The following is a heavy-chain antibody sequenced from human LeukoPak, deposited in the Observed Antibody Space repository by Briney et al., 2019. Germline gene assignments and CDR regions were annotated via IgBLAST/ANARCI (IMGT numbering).Heavy chain of an antibody. D-gene: IGHD1-1*01. J-gene: IGHJ4*02. Sequence: GGSLRLSYVASGFTFSSEWMSWVRQAPGKGLEWVTNINQDGSQKYYEDSVKGRFTVSRDNAKNSLYLHMNGLRADDTAIYYCARDHDGKDCWGQGTLVTVSS. CDR2: INQDGSQK. V-gene: IGHV3-7*01. CDR3: ARDHDGKDC. CDR1: GFTFSSEW.